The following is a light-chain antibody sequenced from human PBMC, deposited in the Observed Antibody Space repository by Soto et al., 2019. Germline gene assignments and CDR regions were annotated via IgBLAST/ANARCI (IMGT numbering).Light chain of an antibody. J-gene: IGKJ4*01. V-gene: IGKV3D-20*02. CDR2: GAS. CDR1: QSVSSSY. Sequence: EIVFTQSPGTLSLSPGERATLSCRASQSVSSSYLAWYQQKPGQAPRLLIYGASSRATGIPDRFSGSGSGTDFTLTISSLEPEDFAIYYCQQRSNWQGATFGGGTKVDIK. CDR3: QQRSNWQGAT.